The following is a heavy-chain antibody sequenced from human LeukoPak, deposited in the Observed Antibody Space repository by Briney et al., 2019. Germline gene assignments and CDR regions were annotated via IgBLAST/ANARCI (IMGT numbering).Heavy chain of an antibody. J-gene: IGHJ4*02. Sequence: SETLSLTCAVYGGSFSGYYWSWIRQPPGKGLEWIGEINHSGSTNYNPSLKSRVTISVDTSKNQFSLKLSSVTAADTAVYYCARQYSSSWYSGSIYYFDYWGQGTLVTVSS. CDR2: INHSGST. D-gene: IGHD6-13*01. CDR1: GGSFSGYY. V-gene: IGHV4-34*01. CDR3: ARQYSSSWYSGSIYYFDY.